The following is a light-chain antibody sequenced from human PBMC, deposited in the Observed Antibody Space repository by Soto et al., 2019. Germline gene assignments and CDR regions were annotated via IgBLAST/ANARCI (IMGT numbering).Light chain of an antibody. Sequence: QSVLTQPPSVSAAPGQRVTISCTGSSSNIGAGYDVHWYQQLPGTAPKLLIYGNSNRPSGVPNRFSGSKSGTSASLAITGLQAEDEADYYCQSYDSSLGGSIFGGGTKLTVL. V-gene: IGLV1-40*01. CDR3: QSYDSSLGGSI. CDR1: SSNIGAGYD. CDR2: GNS. J-gene: IGLJ2*01.